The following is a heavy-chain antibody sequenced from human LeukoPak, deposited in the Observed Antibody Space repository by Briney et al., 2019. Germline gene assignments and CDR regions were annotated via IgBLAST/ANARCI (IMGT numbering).Heavy chain of an antibody. CDR1: GFTFSSYA. D-gene: IGHD6-13*01. Sequence: PGGSLRLSCAASGFTFSSYAMHWVRQAPGKGLEYVSAISSNGGSTYYANSVKGRFTISRDNSKNTLYLQMGSLRAEDMAVYYCARARPAAGYYYYYYMDVWGKGTTVTVSS. CDR3: ARARPAAGYYYYYYMDV. V-gene: IGHV3-64*01. J-gene: IGHJ6*03. CDR2: ISSNGGST.